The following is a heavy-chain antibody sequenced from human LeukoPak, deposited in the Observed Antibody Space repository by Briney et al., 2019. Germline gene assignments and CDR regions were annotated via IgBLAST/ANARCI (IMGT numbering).Heavy chain of an antibody. V-gene: IGHV3-23*01. D-gene: IGHD3/OR15-3a*01. Sequence: GGSLRLSCAGSGFPFSSHGMNWVRQAPGKGLEWVSGISPGGGPTYYADSVKGRFTISRDDSKNTLYLQMNSLRAEDTAVYYCVRDRDWGFDYWGQGTLVTVSS. J-gene: IGHJ4*02. CDR2: ISPGGGPT. CDR3: VRDRDWGFDY. CDR1: GFPFSSHG.